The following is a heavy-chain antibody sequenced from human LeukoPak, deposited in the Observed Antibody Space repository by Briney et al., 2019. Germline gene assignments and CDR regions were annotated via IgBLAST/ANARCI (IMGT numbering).Heavy chain of an antibody. CDR1: GFTFSSYS. CDR3: ARGRSSWYPGPLNY. D-gene: IGHD6-13*01. J-gene: IGHJ4*02. V-gene: IGHV3-48*01. Sequence: PGGSLRLSCAASGFTFSSYSMNWVRQPPGTGLEWVSYISSSSSTIYYADSVKGRFTISRGNAKNSLYLQMNSLRAEDTAVYYCARGRSSWYPGPLNYWGQGTLVTVSS. CDR2: ISSSSSTI.